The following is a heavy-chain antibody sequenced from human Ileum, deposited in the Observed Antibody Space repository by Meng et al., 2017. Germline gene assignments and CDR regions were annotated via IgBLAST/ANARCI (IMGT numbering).Heavy chain of an antibody. V-gene: IGHV4-4*02. CDR2: IYHSGAF. Sequence: QVQVEESGPGLVQPSGPLSLTCAGSGDSISTNWWNWVRQPPGKGLEWIGEIYHSGAFNYNPSLRSRVAISVDKSKNQLSLKLGSLTAADTAVYYCARGAIGTRPFDYWGQGTLVTVSS. J-gene: IGHJ4*02. CDR1: GDSISTNW. CDR3: ARGAIGTRPFDY. D-gene: IGHD2-21*01.